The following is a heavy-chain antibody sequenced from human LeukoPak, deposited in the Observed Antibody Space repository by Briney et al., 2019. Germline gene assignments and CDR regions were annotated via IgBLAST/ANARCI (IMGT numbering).Heavy chain of an antibody. V-gene: IGHV1-2*02. CDR3: ARDRRGYCSGGSCYGPDY. J-gene: IGHJ4*02. CDR2: INPNSGGT. Sequence: ASVKVSCKASVYTFTGYYMHWVRQAPGQGLEWMGWINPNSGGTNYAQKFQGRVTMTRDTSISTAYMELSRLRSDDTAVYYCARDRRGYCSGGSCYGPDYWGQGTLVTVSS. D-gene: IGHD2-15*01. CDR1: VYTFTGYY.